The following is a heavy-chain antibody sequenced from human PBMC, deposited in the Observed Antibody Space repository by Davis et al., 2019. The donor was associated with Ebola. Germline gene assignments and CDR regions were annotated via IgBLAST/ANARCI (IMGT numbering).Heavy chain of an antibody. CDR1: GFTFSSYG. CDR2: IWYDGSNK. J-gene: IGHJ5*02. V-gene: IGHV3-33*01. D-gene: IGHD3-3*01. Sequence: GGSLRLSCAASGFTFSSYGMHWVRQAPGKGLEWVAVIWYDGSNKYYADSVKGRFTISRDNSKNTLYLQMNSLRAEDTAVYYCARDWRITIFGVVHNWFDPWGQGTLVTVSS. CDR3: ARDWRITIFGVVHNWFDP.